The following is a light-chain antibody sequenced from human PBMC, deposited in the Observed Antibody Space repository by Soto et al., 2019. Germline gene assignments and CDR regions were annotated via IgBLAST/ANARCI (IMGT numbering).Light chain of an antibody. CDR2: GAS. Sequence: EIVLTQFPATLSVSPGETVTLSCRASQSVSSYLAWYQQKPGQAPRLLIYGASKKAGGVPDRFGGSGSGTEFTLTISSLQSEDSAVYYCQQYANWPPRLTFGGGTKVEIK. CDR1: QSVSSY. V-gene: IGKV3D-15*01. J-gene: IGKJ4*01. CDR3: QQYANWPPRLT.